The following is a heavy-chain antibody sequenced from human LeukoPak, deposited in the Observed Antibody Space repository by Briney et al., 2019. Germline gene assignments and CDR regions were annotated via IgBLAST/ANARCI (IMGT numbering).Heavy chain of an antibody. Sequence: SETLSLTCTVSGGSISSSSYYWGWIRQPPGKGLEWIGIIYYSGTTYYNQSLKSRVTIPVDTSKNQFSLTVNSVTAADTAVYYCAKDPKAYCSSTSCPVGYFDYWGQGTLVTVSS. CDR3: AKDPKAYCSSTSCPVGYFDY. CDR2: IYYSGTT. CDR1: GGSISSSSYY. J-gene: IGHJ4*02. V-gene: IGHV4-39*02. D-gene: IGHD2-2*01.